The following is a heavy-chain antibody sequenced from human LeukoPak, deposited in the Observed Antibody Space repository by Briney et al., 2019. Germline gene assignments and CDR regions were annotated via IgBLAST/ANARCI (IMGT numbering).Heavy chain of an antibody. CDR2: IYYSGST. CDR1: GGSISSSSYY. Sequence: KPSETLSLTCTVSGGSISSSSYYWGWIRQPPGKGLEWIGSIYYSGSTYYNPSLKSRVTISVDTSKNQFSLKLSSVTAADTAVYYCARHFVKLPGVIVAWGQGTLVTVSS. V-gene: IGHV4-39*01. J-gene: IGHJ5*02. D-gene: IGHD3-16*02. CDR3: ARHFVKLPGVIVA.